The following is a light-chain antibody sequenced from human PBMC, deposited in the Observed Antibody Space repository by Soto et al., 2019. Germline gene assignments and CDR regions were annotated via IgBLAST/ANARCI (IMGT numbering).Light chain of an antibody. J-gene: IGKJ4*01. CDR2: GAS. CDR3: LQYGNSPLT. V-gene: IGKV3-20*01. Sequence: EIVLTQSPGTLSLSPGERATLSCRASQSVSSSFLAWYQQKPGQAPRLLIYGASSRATGIRDRFSGSGSGTDFTLTISRLGPEDVAVYYCLQYGNSPLTFGGGTKVEIK. CDR1: QSVSSSF.